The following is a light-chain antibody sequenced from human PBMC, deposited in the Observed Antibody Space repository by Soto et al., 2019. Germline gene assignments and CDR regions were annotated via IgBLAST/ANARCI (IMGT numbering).Light chain of an antibody. CDR3: CSYAGSSTYVL. Sequence: QSALTQPASVSGSPGQSITISCNGTSSDVGSYNLVSWYQHHPGKAPKLMIYEVSKRPSGVSDRFSGSKSGNTASLTISGLQAEDEADYYCCSYAGSSTYVLFGGGTKVTVL. J-gene: IGLJ2*01. CDR2: EVS. V-gene: IGLV2-23*02. CDR1: SSDVGSYNL.